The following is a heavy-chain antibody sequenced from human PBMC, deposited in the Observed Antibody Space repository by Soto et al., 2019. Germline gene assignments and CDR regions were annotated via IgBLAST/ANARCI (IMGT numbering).Heavy chain of an antibody. Sequence: QVQLVQSGAEVKKPGASVKVSCKASGYTFTSYGISWVRQAPGQGLEWMGWLSAYNGNTNYAQKLQGRVTMTTDTSTSTAYMELRSLRSDDTAVYYCARDEGAAAGILRYYYYYYGMDVWGQGTTVTVSS. J-gene: IGHJ6*02. CDR3: ARDEGAAAGILRYYYYYYGMDV. CDR1: GYTFTSYG. V-gene: IGHV1-18*04. D-gene: IGHD6-13*01. CDR2: LSAYNGNT.